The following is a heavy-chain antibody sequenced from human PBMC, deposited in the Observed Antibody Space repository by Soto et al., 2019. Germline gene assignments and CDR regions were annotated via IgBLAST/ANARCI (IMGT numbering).Heavy chain of an antibody. J-gene: IGHJ4*02. CDR2: IWYDGSNK. D-gene: IGHD2-2*01. CDR3: ARADRDIVVVPAVVLGY. V-gene: IGHV3-33*01. CDR1: GFTFSSYG. Sequence: QVQLVESGGGVVQPGRSLRLSCAASGFTFSSYGMHWVRQAPGKGLEWVAVIWYDGSNKYYADSVKGRFTISRDNSKNTLYLQMNSLRAEDTAVYYCARADRDIVVVPAVVLGYWGQGTLVTVSS.